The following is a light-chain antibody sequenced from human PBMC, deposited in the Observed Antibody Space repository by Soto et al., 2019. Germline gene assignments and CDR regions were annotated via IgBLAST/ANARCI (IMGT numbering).Light chain of an antibody. CDR2: GAS. CDR3: QQYNNCPFT. Sequence: EIVMTQSPATLSVSPGERATLSCRASQSISSNLAWYQQKPGQAPRLLIYGASTRATGIPATFSGSGSGTEFTLTISSLQSEDFAVYYCQQYNNCPFTFGAGTKVDIK. V-gene: IGKV3-15*01. CDR1: QSISSN. J-gene: IGKJ3*01.